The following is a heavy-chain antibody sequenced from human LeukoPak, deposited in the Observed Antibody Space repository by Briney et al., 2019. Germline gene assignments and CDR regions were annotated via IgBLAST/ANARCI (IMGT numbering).Heavy chain of an antibody. D-gene: IGHD6-13*01. Sequence: GRSLRLSCAASGFTFSSYAMHWVRQAPGKGLEWVAVISYDGSNKYYADSVKGRFTISRDNSKNTLYLQMNSLRAEDTAVYYCARDGLRIAAAGSRKNDAFDIWGQGTMVTVSS. CDR1: GFTFSSYA. J-gene: IGHJ3*02. V-gene: IGHV3-30*04. CDR2: ISYDGSNK. CDR3: ARDGLRIAAAGSRKNDAFDI.